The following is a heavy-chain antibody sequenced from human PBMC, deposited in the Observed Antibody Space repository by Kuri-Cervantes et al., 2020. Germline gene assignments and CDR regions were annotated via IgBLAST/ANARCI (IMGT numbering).Heavy chain of an antibody. Sequence: GGSLRLSCAASGFTFDDYAMHWVRQAPGKGLEWVSGISWNSGSIGYADSVKGRFTISRDNAKNSLYLQMNSLRAEDTALYYCAKDMGDVYWGQGTLVPSPQ. V-gene: IGHV3-9*01. CDR3: AKDMGDVY. J-gene: IGHJ4*02. CDR2: ISWNSGSI. CDR1: GFTFDDYA. D-gene: IGHD3-16*01.